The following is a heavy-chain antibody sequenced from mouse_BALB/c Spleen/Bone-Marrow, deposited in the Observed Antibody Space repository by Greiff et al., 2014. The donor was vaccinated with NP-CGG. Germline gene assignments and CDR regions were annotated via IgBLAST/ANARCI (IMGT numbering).Heavy chain of an antibody. CDR2: LDPSDSYT. V-gene: IGHV1S127*01. CDR3: TRGANPYYYTMDY. D-gene: IGHD4-1*01. J-gene: IGHJ4*01. Sequence: VQLQQSGAELVKPGASVKMSCKASGYTFTSYWMHWVKQRPGQGLEWIGVLDPSDSYTTYNQEFKGKATLTVDTSSNTAYMQLSSLTSEDSAVYYCTRGANPYYYTMDYWGQGTSVTVSS. CDR1: GYTFTSYW.